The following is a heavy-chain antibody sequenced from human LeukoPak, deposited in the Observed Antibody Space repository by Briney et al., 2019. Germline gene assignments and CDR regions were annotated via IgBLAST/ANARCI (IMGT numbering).Heavy chain of an antibody. V-gene: IGHV3-48*01. Sequence: GGSLRLSCAASGFTFSSYSMNWVRQAPGKGLEWVSYISSSSSTIYYADSVKGRFTISRDNAKNSLYLHMNSLRAEDTAVYYCARGACSSTSCVPDYWGQGTLVTVSS. D-gene: IGHD2-2*01. CDR1: GFTFSSYS. CDR2: ISSSSSTI. J-gene: IGHJ4*02. CDR3: ARGACSSTSCVPDY.